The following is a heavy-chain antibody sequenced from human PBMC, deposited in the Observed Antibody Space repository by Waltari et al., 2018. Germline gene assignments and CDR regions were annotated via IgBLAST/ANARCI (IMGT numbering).Heavy chain of an antibody. CDR2: ITRSSRDI. CDR1: GFTLSSYS. J-gene: IGHJ4*02. CDR3: ARDRWEQASDY. Sequence: EVQLVESGGGLVKPGGSLRLSCAASGFTLSSYSMNWVRQAPGKGLEWASSITRSSRDIYYADSVKGRFTISRDNAKNSLYLQMNSLRAEDTAVYYCARDRWEQASDYWGQGTLVTVSS. V-gene: IGHV3-21*01. D-gene: IGHD1-26*01.